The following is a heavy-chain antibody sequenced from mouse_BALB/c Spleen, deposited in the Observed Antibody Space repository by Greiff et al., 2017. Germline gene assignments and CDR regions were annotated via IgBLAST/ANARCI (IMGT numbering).Heavy chain of an antibody. D-gene: IGHD2-4*01. Sequence: VQLQQSGAELVRPGSSVKISCKASGYAFSSYWMNWVKQRPGQGLEWIGQIYPGDGDTNYNGKFKGKATLTADKSSSTAYMQLSSLTSEDSAVYYCARVITTPYWYFDVWGAGTTVTVSS. J-gene: IGHJ1*01. CDR3: ARVITTPYWYFDV. CDR2: IYPGDGDT. CDR1: GYAFSSYW. V-gene: IGHV1-80*01.